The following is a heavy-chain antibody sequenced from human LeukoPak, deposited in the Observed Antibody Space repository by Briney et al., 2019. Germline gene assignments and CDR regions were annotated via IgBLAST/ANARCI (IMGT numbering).Heavy chain of an antibody. D-gene: IGHD2-8*02. CDR3: ASLLNSFDP. Sequence: GGSLRLSCAASGLTFSSHWMYWVRQAPGPGLVWVSRITNDGSSTTYADSVKGRFTTSRDNSKNTLYLQMNSLRAEDTAVYYCASLLNSFDPWGQGTLVTVSS. CDR1: GLTFSSHW. V-gene: IGHV3-74*01. J-gene: IGHJ5*02. CDR2: ITNDGSST.